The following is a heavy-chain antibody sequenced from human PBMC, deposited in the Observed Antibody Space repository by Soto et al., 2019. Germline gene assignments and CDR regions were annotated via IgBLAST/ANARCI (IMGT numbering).Heavy chain of an antibody. CDR3: ARDPKATAVSGMGV. D-gene: IGHD1-26*01. J-gene: IGHJ6*02. Sequence: GGSLRLSCAASGFTFSSYAMHWVRQAPGKGLERVAVISYDGSNKYYADSVKGRFTISRDNSKNTLYLQMNSLRAEDTYVYYCARDPKATAVSGMGVWGQGTTVTVAS. V-gene: IGHV3-30-3*01. CDR2: ISYDGSNK. CDR1: GFTFSSYA.